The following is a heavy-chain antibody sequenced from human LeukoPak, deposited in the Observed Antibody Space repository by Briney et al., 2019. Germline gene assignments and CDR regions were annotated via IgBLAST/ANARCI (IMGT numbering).Heavy chain of an antibody. CDR1: GESISSNY. CDR2: IDTSGSV. Sequence: PSETLSLTCSVSGESISSNYWSWIRQPGGKSLEWIGRIDTSGSVDYISSLNGRVTMSVDTSKNQFSLKLHSVTAADTAVYYCAKYSGGSYYNWFDPWGQGTLVTVAS. D-gene: IGHD1-26*01. CDR3: AKYSGGSYYNWFDP. J-gene: IGHJ5*02. V-gene: IGHV4-4*07.